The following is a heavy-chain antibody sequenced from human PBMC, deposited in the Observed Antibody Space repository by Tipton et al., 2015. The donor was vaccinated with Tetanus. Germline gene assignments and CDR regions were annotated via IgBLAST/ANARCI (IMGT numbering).Heavy chain of an antibody. J-gene: IGHJ4*02. CDR1: GDSISSGPYS. V-gene: IGHV4-31*03. D-gene: IGHD2/OR15-2a*01. CDR2: IYYSGTS. Sequence: LVKPTETLSLTCTVSGDSISSGPYSWSWLRQHPGKGLELIGYIYYSGTSYISPSLTRRVSIAVDTSRNQFSLNLTSVTVADSAVYFCARVSRRNFYFDYWGQGTLVTVSS. CDR3: ARVSRRNFYFDY.